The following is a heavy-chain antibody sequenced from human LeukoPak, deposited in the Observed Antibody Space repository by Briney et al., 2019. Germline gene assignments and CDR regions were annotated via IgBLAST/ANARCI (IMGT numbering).Heavy chain of an antibody. J-gene: IGHJ4*02. CDR1: GFTVSSNY. Sequence: PGGSLRLSCAASGFTVSSNYMSWVRQAPGKGLERVSIVGGRGVKTYYADSVKGRFTISRDNFKNTVYLQMNSLRAEDAAVYYCAKRGDCSGTCTYDYWGQGTLVTVSS. D-gene: IGHD2-2*01. CDR2: VGGRGVKT. V-gene: IGHV3-23*01. CDR3: AKRGDCSGTCTYDY.